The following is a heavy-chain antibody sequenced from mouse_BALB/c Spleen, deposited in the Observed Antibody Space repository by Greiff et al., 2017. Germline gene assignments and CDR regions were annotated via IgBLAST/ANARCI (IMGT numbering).Heavy chain of an antibody. J-gene: IGHJ4*01. CDR1: GYSITSDYA. Sequence: DVKLQESGPGLVKPSQSLSLTCTVTGYSITSDYAWNWIRQFPGNKLEWMGYISYSGSTSYNPSLKSRISITRDTSKNQFFLQLNSVTTEDTATYYCARWGGYSFAMDYWGQGTSVTVSS. D-gene: IGHD2-3*01. CDR2: ISYSGST. CDR3: ARWGGYSFAMDY. V-gene: IGHV3-2*02.